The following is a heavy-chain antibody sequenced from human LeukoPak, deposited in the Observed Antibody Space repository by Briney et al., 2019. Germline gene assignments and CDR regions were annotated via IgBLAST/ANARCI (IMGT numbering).Heavy chain of an antibody. J-gene: IGHJ4*02. V-gene: IGHV3-7*01. Sequence: GGSLRXSCEASGFTFSKSWMNWVRQSPGKGLEWVANISPDGDGKRSVDSVKGRFTVSRDNAKASLFLQMNNLRAEDTALYYCAXWYSETTQEHNSWGQGTLVTVSS. CDR2: ISPDGDGK. CDR1: GFTFSKSW. CDR3: AXWYSETTQEHNS. D-gene: IGHD2-21*01.